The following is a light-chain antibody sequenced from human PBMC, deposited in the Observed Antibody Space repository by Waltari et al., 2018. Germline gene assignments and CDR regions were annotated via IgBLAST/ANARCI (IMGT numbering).Light chain of an antibody. Sequence: DIVMTQSPDSLAVYLGERATINCKSSQSVLYSSNNKNYLAWYQQKPGQPPKLLIYWASTRESGVPDRFSGSGSGTDFTLTISSLRAEDVAVYYCQQYYSTPPVTFGQGTRLEIK. CDR1: QSVLYSSNNKNY. CDR3: QQYYSTPPVT. J-gene: IGKJ5*01. V-gene: IGKV4-1*01. CDR2: WAS.